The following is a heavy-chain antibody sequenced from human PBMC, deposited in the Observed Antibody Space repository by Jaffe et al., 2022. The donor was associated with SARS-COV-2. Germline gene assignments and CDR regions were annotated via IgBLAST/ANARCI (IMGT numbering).Heavy chain of an antibody. CDR3: ARSERASSSWYVGYYYGMDV. CDR2: MNPNSGNT. Sequence: QVQLVQSGAEVKKPGASVKVSCKASGYTFTSYDINWVRQATGQGLEWMGWMNPNSGNTGYAQKFQGRVTMTRNTSISTAYMELSSLRSEDTAVYYCARSERASSSWYVGYYYGMDVWGQGTTVTVSS. J-gene: IGHJ6*02. D-gene: IGHD6-13*01. V-gene: IGHV1-8*01. CDR1: GYTFTSYD.